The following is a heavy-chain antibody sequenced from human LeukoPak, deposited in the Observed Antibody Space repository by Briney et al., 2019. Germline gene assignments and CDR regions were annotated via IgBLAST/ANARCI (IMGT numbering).Heavy chain of an antibody. J-gene: IGHJ3*02. CDR3: ARSLSRRGLPGAFDI. V-gene: IGHV4-59*08. CDR1: GGSISSYY. CDR2: IYYSGST. Sequence: SETLSLTCTVSGGSISSYYWSWIRQPPGKGLVWIGYIYYSGSTNYNPSLKSRVTISVDTSKNQFSLKLSSVTAADTAVYYCARSLSRRGLPGAFDIWGQGTMVTVSS. D-gene: IGHD3-10*01.